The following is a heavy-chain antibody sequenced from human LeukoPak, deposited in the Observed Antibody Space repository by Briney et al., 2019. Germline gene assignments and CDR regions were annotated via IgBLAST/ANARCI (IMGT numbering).Heavy chain of an antibody. J-gene: IGHJ4*02. CDR1: GFTFSSYG. Sequence: GGSLRLSCAASGFTFSSYGMHWVRQPPGKGLEWVAVISYDGSNRYYADSVKGRFTISRDNSKNTLYLQMNNLRGDDTAVYYCAKAPSYSSSWYSPDYWGQGTLVTVSS. V-gene: IGHV3-30*18. D-gene: IGHD6-13*01. CDR3: AKAPSYSSSWYSPDY. CDR2: ISYDGSNR.